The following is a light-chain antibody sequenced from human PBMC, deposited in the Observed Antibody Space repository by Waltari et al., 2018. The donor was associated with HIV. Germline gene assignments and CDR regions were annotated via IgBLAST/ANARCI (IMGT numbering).Light chain of an antibody. CDR2: DDD. CDR1: DIGRKR. V-gene: IGLV3-21*04. CDR3: QVWDFRSDEVI. Sequence: SYMLTQSPSVSVAPGKTAAITCGGNDIGRKRVHWYQHKSGQAPVLIIYDDDDRPSGSPERCSGSNSANTATLTITRVEAGDEADYFCQVWDFRSDEVIFGGGTKMTVL. J-gene: IGLJ2*01.